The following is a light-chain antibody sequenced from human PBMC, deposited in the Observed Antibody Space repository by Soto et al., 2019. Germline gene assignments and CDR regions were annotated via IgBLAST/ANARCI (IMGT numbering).Light chain of an antibody. CDR1: SSDVGRYNY. Sequence: QSALTQPPSASGSPGLSVTISCTGTSSDVGRYNYVSWYQQHPGKAPRLMICEVSRRPSGVPDRFSGSKSGNTASLTVSGLRAEDEADYYCSSYAGTNTVVFGGGTQLTVL. V-gene: IGLV2-8*01. CDR2: EVS. J-gene: IGLJ2*01. CDR3: SSYAGTNTVV.